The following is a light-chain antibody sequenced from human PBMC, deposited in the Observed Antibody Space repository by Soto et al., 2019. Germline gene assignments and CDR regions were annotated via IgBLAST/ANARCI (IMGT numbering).Light chain of an antibody. J-gene: IGKJ2*01. CDR2: GKS. CDR3: LQYNDWPYT. CDR1: QNVGIN. Sequence: EIVVTQSPATLSVSPGDRATLSCRASQNVGINLAWYQQKPGQAPRLLIYGKSTRATGIPARFSGIGSGTEFNLAISSLQSEDFALYYCLQYNDWPYTFGQGTKLEIK. V-gene: IGKV3-15*01.